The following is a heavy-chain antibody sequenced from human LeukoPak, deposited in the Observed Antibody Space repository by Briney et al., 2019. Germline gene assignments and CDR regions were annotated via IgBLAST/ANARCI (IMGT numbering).Heavy chain of an antibody. CDR1: GFTFCSYG. Sequence: GGSLRLSCAASGFTFCSYGMHWVRRGPAKGLEWVAFIEKDGNTKYYTDSVRGRFAISRDNSKNTLYLQMSSRRTEDTAMFYCTKARDFWTRLFFDYWGQGTLVTVFS. CDR2: IEKDGNTK. J-gene: IGHJ4*02. CDR3: TKARDFWTRLFFDY. D-gene: IGHD3/OR15-3a*01. V-gene: IGHV3-30*02.